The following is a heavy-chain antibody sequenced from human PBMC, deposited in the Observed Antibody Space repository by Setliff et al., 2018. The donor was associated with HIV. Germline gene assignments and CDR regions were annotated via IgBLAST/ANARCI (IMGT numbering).Heavy chain of an antibody. J-gene: IGHJ3*01. CDR3: ARGWGHDGFDY. Sequence: SETLSLTCTVSGDSISTDYWTWIRQPPGKGLEWIGHIYNSASTSYNPSLKSRVTISLDTSKNQFSLKLSSATAADTAVYYCARGWGHDGFDYWGHGTMVTVSS. CDR2: IYNSAST. V-gene: IGHV4-59*12. D-gene: IGHD7-27*01. CDR1: GDSISTDY.